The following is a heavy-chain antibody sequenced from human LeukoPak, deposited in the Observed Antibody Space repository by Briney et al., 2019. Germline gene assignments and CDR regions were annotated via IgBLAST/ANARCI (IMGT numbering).Heavy chain of an antibody. D-gene: IGHD2-15*01. CDR1: GGSISSGGYS. CDR3: ASHRRYCSGGSCSYADY. Sequence: PSETLSLTCAVSGGSISSGGYSWSWIRQPPGKGLEWIGYIYHSGSTYYNPSLQSRVTISVDRSKNQFSLKLSSVTAADTAVYYCASHRRYCSGGSCSYADYWGQGTLVTVSS. CDR2: IYHSGST. V-gene: IGHV4-30-2*01. J-gene: IGHJ4*02.